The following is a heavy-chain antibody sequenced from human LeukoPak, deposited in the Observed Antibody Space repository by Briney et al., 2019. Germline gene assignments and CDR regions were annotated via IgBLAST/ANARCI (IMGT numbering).Heavy chain of an antibody. CDR3: ARGRNYYDSSDYYEGDAFDI. V-gene: IGHV1-18*01. Sequence: GASVKVSCKASGYTFTSYGISWVRQAPGQGLEWMGWISAYNGNTNYAQKLQGRVTMTTDTSTSTAYMELRSLRSDDTAVYYCARGRNYYDSSDYYEGDAFDIWGQGTVVTVSS. J-gene: IGHJ3*02. CDR1: GYTFTSYG. CDR2: ISAYNGNT. D-gene: IGHD3-22*01.